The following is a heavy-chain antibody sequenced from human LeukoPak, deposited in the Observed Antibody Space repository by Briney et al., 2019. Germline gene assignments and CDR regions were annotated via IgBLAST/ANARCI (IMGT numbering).Heavy chain of an antibody. J-gene: IGHJ6*03. Sequence: ASVKVSCKASGYTFTSYDIHWVRQATGQGLEWMGWMNPNSGNTGYAQKFQGRVTMTRNTSISTAYMELSSLRSEDTAVYYCARGPPRGIVATILHVNYYYMDVWGKGTTVTVSS. CDR1: GYTFTSYD. D-gene: IGHD5-12*01. V-gene: IGHV1-8*01. CDR3: ARGPPRGIVATILHVNYYYMDV. CDR2: MNPNSGNT.